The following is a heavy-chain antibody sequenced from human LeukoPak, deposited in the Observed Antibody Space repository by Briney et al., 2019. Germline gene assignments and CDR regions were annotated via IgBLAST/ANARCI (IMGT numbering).Heavy chain of an antibody. CDR2: IKQDEGEK. V-gene: IGHV3-7*01. CDR3: AREIAYRRYDYYHYMDV. CDR1: GFTFGSYW. J-gene: IGHJ6*03. D-gene: IGHD2-21*01. Sequence: PGGSLRLSCAASGFTFGSYWMSWVRQAPGKGLEWVANIKQDEGEKYYKDSVKGRFTVSRDNAKNSLHLQMNSLRAEDTAVYYCAREIAYRRYDYYHYMDVWGEGTMVTVS.